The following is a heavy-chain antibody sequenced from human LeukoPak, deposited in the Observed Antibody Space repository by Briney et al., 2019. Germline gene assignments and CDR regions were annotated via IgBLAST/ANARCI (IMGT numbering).Heavy chain of an antibody. Sequence: GASVKVPCKASGGSLNSHIFTWVRQAPGQGLEWMGKITPVIDVSKYAQKFQGRLTITADKSTATVYMELSGLKSDDTAVYYCARVNLRGSQYNWFDPWGQGTLVTVSS. J-gene: IGHJ5*02. CDR3: ARVNLRGSQYNWFDP. CDR2: ITPVIDVS. CDR1: GGSLNSHI. D-gene: IGHD1-26*01. V-gene: IGHV1-69*02.